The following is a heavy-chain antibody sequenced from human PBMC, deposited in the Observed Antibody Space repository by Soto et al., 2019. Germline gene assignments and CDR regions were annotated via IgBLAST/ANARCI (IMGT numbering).Heavy chain of an antibody. CDR2: IVVGSGNT. V-gene: IGHV1-58*01. J-gene: IGHJ4*02. D-gene: IGHD3-3*01. CDR1: GFTFTSSA. CDR3: AAVRFLEWAFDY. Sequence: SVKVSCKASGFTFTSSAVQWVRQARGQRLEWIGWIVVGSGNTNYAQKFQERVTITGDMSTSTAYMELSSLRSEDTAVYYCAAVRFLEWAFDYWGQGTLVTVSS.